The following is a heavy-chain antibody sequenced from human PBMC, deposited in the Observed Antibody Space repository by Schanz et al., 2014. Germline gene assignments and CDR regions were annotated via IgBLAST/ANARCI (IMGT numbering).Heavy chain of an antibody. CDR2: IKSKVDGGTT. CDR3: STDLTAVDYDAIGL. V-gene: IGHV3-15*01. J-gene: IGHJ3*01. D-gene: IGHD4-17*01. Sequence: VQLVESGGGVVQPGRSLRLSCAASGFNISTYGMHWVRQAPGKGLEWVGRIKSKVDGGTTDNAAPVQGRFTISRDDSKNTLHLQMNSLKTEDTAVYYCSTDLTAVDYDAIGLWGQGTMVTVSS. CDR1: GFNISTYG.